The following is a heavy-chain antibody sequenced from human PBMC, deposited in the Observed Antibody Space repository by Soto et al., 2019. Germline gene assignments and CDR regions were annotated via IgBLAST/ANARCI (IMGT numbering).Heavy chain of an antibody. J-gene: IGHJ5*02. D-gene: IGHD6-19*01. V-gene: IGHV3-33*01. Sequence: PWGSLRLSCAASGFTFSSYGMHWVRQAPGKGLEWVAVIWYDGSNKYYADSVKGRFTISRDNSKNTLYLQMNSLRAEDTAVYYCARDDPSPSFIAVAGPWGQGTLVTVSS. CDR1: GFTFSSYG. CDR3: ARDDPSPSFIAVAGP. CDR2: IWYDGSNK.